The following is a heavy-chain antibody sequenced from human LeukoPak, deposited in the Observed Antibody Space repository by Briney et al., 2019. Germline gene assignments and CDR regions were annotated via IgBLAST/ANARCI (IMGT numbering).Heavy chain of an antibody. J-gene: IGHJ4*02. CDR3: ARGNVLLWFGELNSFDH. CDR1: GYTSTSYA. D-gene: IGHD3-10*01. V-gene: IGHV1-3*01. Sequence: ASVKVSCKASGYTSTSYAMHWVRQAPGQRLEWMGWINAGNGNTKYSQKFQGRVTITRDTSASTAYMELSSLRSEDTAVYYCARGNVLLWFGELNSFDHWGQGTLVTVSS. CDR2: INAGNGNT.